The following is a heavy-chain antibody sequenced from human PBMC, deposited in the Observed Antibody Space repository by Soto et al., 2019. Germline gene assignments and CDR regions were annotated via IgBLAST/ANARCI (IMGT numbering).Heavy chain of an antibody. Sequence: SETLSLTCTLSGSSISSGSYYWGWIRQPPGKGLEYIGSSYYSGRTYFNPSLKSRVTVSVDTSKNQFSLKLSSVTAADTAVYYCARHTVVSSDFDYWGQGTLVTVSS. CDR1: GSSISSGSYY. V-gene: IGHV4-39*01. J-gene: IGHJ4*02. CDR3: ARHTVVSSDFDY. D-gene: IGHD2-15*01. CDR2: SYYSGRT.